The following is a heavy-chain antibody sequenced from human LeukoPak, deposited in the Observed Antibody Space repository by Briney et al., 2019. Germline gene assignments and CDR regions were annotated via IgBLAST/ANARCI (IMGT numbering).Heavy chain of an antibody. V-gene: IGHV4-31*03. Sequence: SETLSLTCTVSGGSISSGGYYWSWIRQHPGKGLEWIGYIYYSGSTYYNPSLKSRVTISVDTSKNQFSLKLSSVTAADTAVYYCARVSGYPAGRVVGAIDAFDIWGQGTMVTVSS. D-gene: IGHD1-26*01. J-gene: IGHJ3*02. CDR3: ARVSGYPAGRVVGAIDAFDI. CDR1: GGSISSGGYY. CDR2: IYYSGST.